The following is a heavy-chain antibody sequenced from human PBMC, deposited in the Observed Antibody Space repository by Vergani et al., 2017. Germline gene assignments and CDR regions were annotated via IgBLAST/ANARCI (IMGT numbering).Heavy chain of an antibody. CDR2: ISWNSGSI. V-gene: IGHV3-9*01. CDR3: LRCNYEIHDSVDI. Sequence: EVQLVESGGGLVQPGRSLRISCAASGFTLDDYAMPWVRPAPGKGLEWVSGISWNSGSIGYADSVKGRFTISRDNAKNSLYLQMNSLRAEYTALYYCLRCNYEIHDSVDIWGQGTMVTVSS. CDR1: GFTLDDYA. J-gene: IGHJ3*02. D-gene: IGHD4-11*01.